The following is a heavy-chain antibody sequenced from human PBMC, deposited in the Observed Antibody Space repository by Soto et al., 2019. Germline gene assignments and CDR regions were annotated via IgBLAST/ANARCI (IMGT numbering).Heavy chain of an antibody. CDR1: GFTFSSYG. J-gene: IGHJ6*02. CDR2: IWYDGSNK. Sequence: VGSLRLSCAASGFTFSSYGMHWVRQAPGKGLEWVAVIWYDGSNKYYADSVKGRFTISRDNSKNTLYLQMNSLRAEDTAVYYCARDATYYDFWSGYTLDYGMDVWGQGTTVTVS. V-gene: IGHV3-33*01. CDR3: ARDATYYDFWSGYTLDYGMDV. D-gene: IGHD3-3*01.